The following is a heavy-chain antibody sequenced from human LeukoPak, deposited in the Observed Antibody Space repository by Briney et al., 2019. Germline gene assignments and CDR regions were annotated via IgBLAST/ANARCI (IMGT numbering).Heavy chain of an antibody. D-gene: IGHD6-6*01. Sequence: SQTLSLTCTVSGGSISSGGYYWSWIRQHPGKGLEWIGYIYYSGSTYYNPSLKSRVTISVDTSKNQFSLKLSSVTAADTAVYYCARGLSGVAARPFDYWGQGTLVTVSS. J-gene: IGHJ4*02. CDR2: IYYSGST. V-gene: IGHV4-31*03. CDR3: ARGLSGVAARPFDY. CDR1: GGSISSGGYY.